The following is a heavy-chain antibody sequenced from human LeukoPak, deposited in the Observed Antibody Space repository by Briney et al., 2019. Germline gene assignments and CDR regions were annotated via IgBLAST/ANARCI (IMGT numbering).Heavy chain of an antibody. D-gene: IGHD6-19*01. J-gene: IGHJ4*02. CDR1: GFVFSSQD. CDR2: ISDGGSRT. Sequence: GSLRLSCAASGFVFSSQDMGWVRQAPGKGLEWVSAISDGGSRTYYADSVKGRFTISRDNSKNTLHLQMNSLRAEDTAVYYCAKDARRSSGWYFFDHWGQGTLVTVSS. CDR3: AKDARRSSGWYFFDH. V-gene: IGHV3-23*01.